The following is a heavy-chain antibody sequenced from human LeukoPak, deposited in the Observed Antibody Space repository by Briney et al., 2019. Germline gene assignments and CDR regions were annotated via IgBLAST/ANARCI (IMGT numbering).Heavy chain of an antibody. V-gene: IGHV1-2*02. D-gene: IGHD1-26*01. CDR1: GYTFTGYY. CDR3: ARSFGIVGATSQPRWFDP. Sequence: ASVKVSCKASGYTFTGYYMHWVRQAPGQGLEWMGWINPNSGGTNYAQKFQGRVTMTRDTSISTAYMELSRLRSDDTAVHYCARSFGIVGATSQPRWFDPWGQGTLVTVSS. J-gene: IGHJ5*02. CDR2: INPNSGGT.